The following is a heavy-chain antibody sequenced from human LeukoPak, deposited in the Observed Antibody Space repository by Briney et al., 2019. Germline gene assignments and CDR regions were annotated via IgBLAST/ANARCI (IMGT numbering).Heavy chain of an antibody. D-gene: IGHD3-22*01. J-gene: IGHJ4*02. Sequence: SETLSLTCTVSGGSFSSGDYYWSWIRQPPGKGLEWIGYIYYSGSTYYNPSLKSRVTISVDTSKNQFSLKLSSVTAADTAVYYCARATPDSSGYYQGYFDYWGQGTLVTVSS. CDR3: ARATPDSSGYYQGYFDY. V-gene: IGHV4-30-4*01. CDR1: GGSFSSGDYY. CDR2: IYYSGST.